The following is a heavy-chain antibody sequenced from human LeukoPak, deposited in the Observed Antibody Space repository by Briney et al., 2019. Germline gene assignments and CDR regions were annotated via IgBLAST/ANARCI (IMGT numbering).Heavy chain of an antibody. V-gene: IGHV4-59*08. CDR1: GGSISPYY. CDR2: IYYSGST. CDR3: ARQQQLGYDY. D-gene: IGHD6-13*01. Sequence: TSETLSLTCTVSGGSISPYYWSWIRQPPGKGLEWIGHIYYSGSTKYNPSLKSRVTISVDTSKNQFSLKLSSVTAADTAVYYCARQQQLGYDYWGQGTLVTVSS. J-gene: IGHJ4*02.